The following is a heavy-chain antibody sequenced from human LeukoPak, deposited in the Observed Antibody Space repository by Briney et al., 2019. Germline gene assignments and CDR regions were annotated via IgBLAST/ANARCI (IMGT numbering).Heavy chain of an antibody. V-gene: IGHV3-21*01. Sequence: GGSLRLSCAASGFTFSSYSVNWVRQAPGKGLEWVSSISSSSSYIFYADSVKGRFTISRDNAKNSLYLQMNSLTAEDTAVYYCARDQWTSALTQYAFDIWGQGTMVTVSS. CDR2: ISSSSSYI. CDR3: ARDQWTSALTQYAFDI. D-gene: IGHD3/OR15-3a*01. CDR1: GFTFSSYS. J-gene: IGHJ3*02.